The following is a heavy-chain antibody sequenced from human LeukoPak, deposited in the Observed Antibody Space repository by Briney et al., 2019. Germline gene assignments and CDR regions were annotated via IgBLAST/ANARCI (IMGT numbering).Heavy chain of an antibody. D-gene: IGHD2-2*01. CDR2: ISAYNGNT. J-gene: IGHJ5*02. CDR1: GYTFTSYG. Sequence: GASVKVSCKASGYTFTSYGISWVRQAPGQGLEWMGWISAYNGNTNYAQKLQGRFTMTTDTSTSTAYMELRSLRSDDTAVYYCARVVPAAKGGDWFDPWGQGTLVTVSS. CDR3: ARVVPAAKGGDWFDP. V-gene: IGHV1-18*01.